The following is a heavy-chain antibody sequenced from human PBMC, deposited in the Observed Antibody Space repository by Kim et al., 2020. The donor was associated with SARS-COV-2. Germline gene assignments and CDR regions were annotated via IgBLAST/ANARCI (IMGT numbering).Heavy chain of an antibody. V-gene: IGHV3-23*01. J-gene: IGHJ4*02. CDR2: ISGSGGSN. D-gene: IGHD3-9*01. CDR1: GFTFSSYA. CDR3: AKGGLGFFDY. Sequence: GGSLRLSCAASGFTFSSYAMSWVRQAPGKGLEWVSAISGSGGSNYYADSVKGRFTISRDKSKNTLYLQMNSLIAEDTAVYYCAKGGLGFFDYWGQGTLVTVSS.